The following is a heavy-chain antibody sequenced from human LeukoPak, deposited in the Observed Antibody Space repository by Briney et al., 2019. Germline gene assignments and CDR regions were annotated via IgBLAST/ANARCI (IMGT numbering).Heavy chain of an antibody. Sequence: GESLKISCKGSGYSFTNYWIGWVRQMPGKGLEWMAIIYPGDSDTRYSPSLQGQVTISADKSISTAYLQWSGLKASDTAMYYCARHRSVGASNPDPFNIWGQGTMVTVSS. CDR2: IYPGDSDT. CDR1: GYSFTNYW. D-gene: IGHD1-26*01. J-gene: IGHJ3*02. CDR3: ARHRSVGASNPDPFNI. V-gene: IGHV5-51*01.